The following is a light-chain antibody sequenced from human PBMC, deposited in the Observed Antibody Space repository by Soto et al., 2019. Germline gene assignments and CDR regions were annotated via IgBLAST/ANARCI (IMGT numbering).Light chain of an antibody. V-gene: IGLV1-47*01. CDR3: QSYDRSLSGPYV. J-gene: IGLJ1*01. CDR1: TSSIGSNY. Sequence: QSVLTQPPSASGTPGQRVTISCSGSTSSIGSNYVYWYQQLPGTAPKLLIYSNNQRPSGVPDRFSGSKSGTSASLAISGLRSEDEADYYCQSYDRSLSGPYVFGTGTKVTVL. CDR2: SNN.